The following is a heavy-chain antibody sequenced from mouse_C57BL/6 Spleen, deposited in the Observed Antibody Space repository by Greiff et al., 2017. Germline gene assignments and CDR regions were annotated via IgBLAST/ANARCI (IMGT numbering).Heavy chain of an antibody. CDR3: ASGYGNPYYFDY. V-gene: IGHV1-42*01. CDR2: INPSTGGT. D-gene: IGHD2-10*02. Sequence: VQLQQSGPELVKPGASVKISCKASGYSFTGYYMNWVKQSPEKSLEWIGEINPSTGGTTYNQKFKAKATLTVDKSSSTAYMQLKSLTSEDSAVYYCASGYGNPYYFDYWGQGTTLTVSS. J-gene: IGHJ2*01. CDR1: GYSFTGYY.